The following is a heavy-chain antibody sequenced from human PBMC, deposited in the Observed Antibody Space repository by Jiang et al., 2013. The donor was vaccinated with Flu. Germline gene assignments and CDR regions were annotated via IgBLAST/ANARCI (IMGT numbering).Heavy chain of an antibody. CDR3: ARDSYYYDSSGYRANAFDI. D-gene: IGHD3-22*01. Sequence: SGLVKPSQTLSLTCAVSGGSISSGGYSWSWIRQPPGKGLEWIGYIYHSGSTYYNPSLKSRVTISVDRSKNQFSLKLSSVTAADTAVYYCARDSYYYDSSGYRANAFDIWGQGTMVTVSS. J-gene: IGHJ3*02. CDR2: IYHSGST. V-gene: IGHV4-30-2*01. CDR1: GGSISSGGYS.